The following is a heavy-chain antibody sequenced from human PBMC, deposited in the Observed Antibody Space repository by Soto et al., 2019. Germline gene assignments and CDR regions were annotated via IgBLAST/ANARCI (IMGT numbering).Heavy chain of an antibody. D-gene: IGHD1-26*01. J-gene: IGHJ4*02. Sequence: GGSLRLSCAASGFTFSNAWMSWVRQAPGKGLEWVGRIKSKTDGGTTDYAAPVKGRFTISRDDSKNTLYLQMNSLKTEDTAVYYCTPQPRRDIVGVVEWDYWGQGTLVTVS. CDR3: TPQPRRDIVGVVEWDY. CDR1: GFTFSNAW. V-gene: IGHV3-15*05. CDR2: IKSKTDGGTT.